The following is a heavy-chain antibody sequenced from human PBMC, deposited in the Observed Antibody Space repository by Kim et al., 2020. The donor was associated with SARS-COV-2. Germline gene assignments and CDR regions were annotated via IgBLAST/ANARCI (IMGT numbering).Heavy chain of an antibody. CDR2: MNPNSGNT. D-gene: IGHD1-1*01. CDR1: GYTFTSYD. J-gene: IGHJ5*02. Sequence: ASVKVSCKASGYTFTSYDINWVRQATGQGLEWMGWMNPNSGNTGYAQKFQGRVTMTRNTSISTAYMELSSLRSEDTAVYYCARSKTQLYLRSNWFDPWGQGTLVTVSS. V-gene: IGHV1-8*01. CDR3: ARSKTQLYLRSNWFDP.